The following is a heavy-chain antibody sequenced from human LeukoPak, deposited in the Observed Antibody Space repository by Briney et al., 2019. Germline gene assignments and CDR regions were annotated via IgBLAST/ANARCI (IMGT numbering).Heavy chain of an antibody. CDR2: IKQDGSEK. Sequence: GSLRLSCAASGFTFSNYWMSWVRQAPGKGLEWVATIKQDGSEKYYVDSVKGRFTISRDNAKNSLYLQMNSLRAEDTAVYYCARDNRLGSWRFDPWGQGTLVTVSS. CDR1: GFTFSNYW. J-gene: IGHJ5*02. V-gene: IGHV3-7*01. D-gene: IGHD6-13*01. CDR3: ARDNRLGSWRFDP.